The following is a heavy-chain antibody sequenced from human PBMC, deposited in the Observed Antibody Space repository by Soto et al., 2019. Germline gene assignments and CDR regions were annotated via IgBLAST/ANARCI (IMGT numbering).Heavy chain of an antibody. V-gene: IGHV3-11*01. CDR3: ALKGEVVTVASAFDI. D-gene: IGHD2-21*02. CDR1: GFTFSDYY. CDR2: ISSSGSTI. Sequence: QVQLVESGGGLVKPGGSLRLSCAASGFTFSDYYMSWIRQAPGKGLEWVSYISSSGSTIYYADSVKGRFTISRDNAENSLYLQMNGLRAEDTAVYYCALKGEVVTVASAFDIWGQGTMVTVSS. J-gene: IGHJ3*02.